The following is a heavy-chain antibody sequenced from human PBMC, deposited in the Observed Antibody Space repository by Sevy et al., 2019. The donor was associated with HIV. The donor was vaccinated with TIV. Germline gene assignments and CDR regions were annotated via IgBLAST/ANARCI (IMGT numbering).Heavy chain of an antibody. J-gene: IGHJ4*02. CDR2: ISSSSSTI. Sequence: GGSLRLSCAASGFTFSSYSMNWVRQAPGKGLEWVSYISSSSSTIYYAHSVKGRFTISRDNAKNSLYLQMNSLRAEDTAVYYCARDQKGGYSGYGGEFDYWGQGTLVTVSS. V-gene: IGHV3-48*01. D-gene: IGHD5-12*01. CDR1: GFTFSSYS. CDR3: ARDQKGGYSGYGGEFDY.